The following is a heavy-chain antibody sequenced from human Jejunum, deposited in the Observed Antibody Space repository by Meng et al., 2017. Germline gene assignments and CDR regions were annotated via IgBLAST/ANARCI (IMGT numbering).Heavy chain of an antibody. Sequence: QVQLPQWGPGLLKPSETLSLTCAGYGGSFSGYYCGWIRQAPGKGLEWIGDIDHSGSTNSNPSLKNRVTISVDTSRNQISLNLNSVTAADTAVYYCARGGDPRAYYFDYWGQGNLVTVSS. J-gene: IGHJ4*02. CDR2: IDHSGST. CDR1: GGSFSGYY. CDR3: ARGGDPRAYYFDY. V-gene: IGHV4-34*01. D-gene: IGHD3-10*01.